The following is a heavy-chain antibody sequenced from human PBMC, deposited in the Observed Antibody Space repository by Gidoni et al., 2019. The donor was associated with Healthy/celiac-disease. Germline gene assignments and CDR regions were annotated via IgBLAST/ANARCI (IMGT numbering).Heavy chain of an antibody. Sequence: QVQLQESGPGLVKPSETLSLTCTVPGGSISSYYWSWIRQPAGKGLEWIGRIDTSGSPPYNPYLKSRVTMSVDTPKNQFSLKLSSVTAADTAVYYCASTGFGVGRNWFDPWGQGTLVTVSS. CDR1: GGSISSYY. V-gene: IGHV4-4*07. D-gene: IGHD3-3*01. CDR3: ASTGFGVGRNWFDP. CDR2: IDTSGSP. J-gene: IGHJ5*02.